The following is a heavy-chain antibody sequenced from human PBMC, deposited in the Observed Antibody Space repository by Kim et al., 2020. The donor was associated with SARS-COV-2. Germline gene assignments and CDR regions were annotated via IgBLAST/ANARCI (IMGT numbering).Heavy chain of an antibody. CDR1: GFTFSSYA. Sequence: GGSLRLSCAASGFTFSSYAMSWVRQAPGKGLEWVSAISGSGGSTYYADSVKGRFTISRDNSKNTLYLQMNSLRAEDTAVYYCAKVARRDFWSGYYTAGGIMDVWGQGTTVTVSS. CDR2: ISGSGGST. D-gene: IGHD3-3*01. J-gene: IGHJ6*02. CDR3: AKVARRDFWSGYYTAGGIMDV. V-gene: IGHV3-23*01.